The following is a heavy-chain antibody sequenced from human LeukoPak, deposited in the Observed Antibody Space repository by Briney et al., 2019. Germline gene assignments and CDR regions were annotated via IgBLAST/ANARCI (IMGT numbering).Heavy chain of an antibody. D-gene: IGHD2-15*01. CDR3: ARDIVVVVAAPNYYYYGMDV. J-gene: IGHJ6*04. CDR1: GFTFSSYS. V-gene: IGHV3-21*01. Sequence: GGSLRLSCAASGFTFSSYSMNWVRQAPGKGLEWVSSISSSSSYIYYADSVKSRFTISRDNAKNSLYLQMNSLRAEDTAVYYCARDIVVVVAAPNYYYYGMDVWGKGTTVTVSS. CDR2: ISSSSSYI.